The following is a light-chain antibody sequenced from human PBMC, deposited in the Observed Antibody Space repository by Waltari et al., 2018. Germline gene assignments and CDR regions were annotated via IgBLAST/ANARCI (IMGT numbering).Light chain of an antibody. Sequence: QSVLTQPPSASGTPGQRVTISCSGSSSTIGSNYVYWYQPLPGTAPKPHIYRSELRPSWVPAGSPGSKPCASACLAFRELRSEDEADYYGVAWDDSLSATVFGGGTKLTVL. CDR3: VAWDDSLSATV. CDR2: RSE. J-gene: IGLJ3*02. V-gene: IGLV1-47*01. CDR1: SSTIGSNY.